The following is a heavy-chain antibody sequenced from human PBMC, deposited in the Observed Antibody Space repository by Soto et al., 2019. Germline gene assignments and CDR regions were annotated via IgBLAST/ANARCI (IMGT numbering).Heavy chain of an antibody. Sequence: SVKVSCKASGGTFSSYAISWVRQAPGQGLEWMGGIIPIFGTANYAQKFQGRVTITADESTSTAYMELSSLRSEDTAVYYCARVPSGSRSYYNNYYYYGMDVWGQGTTVTVSS. V-gene: IGHV1-69*13. CDR1: GGTFSSYA. CDR2: IIPIFGTA. J-gene: IGHJ6*02. CDR3: ARVPSGSRSYYNNYYYYGMDV. D-gene: IGHD3-10*01.